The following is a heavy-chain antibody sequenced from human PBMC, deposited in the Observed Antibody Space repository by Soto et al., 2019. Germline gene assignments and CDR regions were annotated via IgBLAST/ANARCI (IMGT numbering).Heavy chain of an antibody. CDR2: VNPSNGLT. CDR3: ARRLPAFDV. Sequence: ASVKVSGKSSGYTFTNYALHWVRQAPGHGLEWMGWVNPSNGLTRYSENFQGRLSLTRDTSANTSYMELSSLRRDDTAVYYCARRLPAFDVWGQGTMVTVSS. CDR1: GYTFTNYA. V-gene: IGHV1-3*01. J-gene: IGHJ3*01.